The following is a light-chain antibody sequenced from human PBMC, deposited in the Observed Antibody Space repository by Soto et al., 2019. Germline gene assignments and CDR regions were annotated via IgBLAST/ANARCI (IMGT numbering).Light chain of an antibody. CDR1: QSVFNVVNERHS. Sequence: DIVMTQSPDSLAVSLGESATINCKSIQSVFNVVNERHSVAWYQQKVGQPPRLLIYWTSSRDSGVPDRFTGSESGTDFTLTIRSVQAEDVAFFYCQQYSDLPPIVGQGT. CDR2: WTS. CDR3: QQYSDLPPI. J-gene: IGKJ2*01. V-gene: IGKV4-1*01.